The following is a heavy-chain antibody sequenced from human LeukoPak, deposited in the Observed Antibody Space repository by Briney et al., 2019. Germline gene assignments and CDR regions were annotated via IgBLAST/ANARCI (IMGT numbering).Heavy chain of an antibody. D-gene: IGHD6-19*01. CDR3: AREDIAVAAPFDY. V-gene: IGHV3-30*02. CDR1: GFTFSSYG. CDR2: IRYDGSNK. Sequence: GGSLRLSCAASGFTFSSYGMHWVRQAPGKGLEWVAFIRYDGSNKYYADSVKGRFTISRDNAKKSLYLQMNSLRAEDTAVYYCAREDIAVAAPFDYWGQGTLVTVSS. J-gene: IGHJ4*02.